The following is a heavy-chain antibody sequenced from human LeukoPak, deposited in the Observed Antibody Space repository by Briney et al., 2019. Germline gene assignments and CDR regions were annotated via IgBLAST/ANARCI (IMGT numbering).Heavy chain of an antibody. Sequence: GASVKVSCKASGYTFTSSDINWVRQAPGQGLEWMGWMNPNSGKTGYARKFQGRVTMTKNTSISTAYMEVSSLGYEDTAIYYCARGRPGLASASTYDFWGQGTLITVSS. D-gene: IGHD6-13*01. CDR2: MNPNSGKT. V-gene: IGHV1-8*01. CDR1: GYTFTSSD. CDR3: ARGRPGLASASTYDF. J-gene: IGHJ4*02.